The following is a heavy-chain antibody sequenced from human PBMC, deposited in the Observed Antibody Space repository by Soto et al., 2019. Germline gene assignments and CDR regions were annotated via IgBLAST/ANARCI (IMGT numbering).Heavy chain of an antibody. Sequence: QDHLVESGGGVVQPGTSLRLSCAASGFTFNTYGMHWVRQAPGKGLEWVAVISYDGSDKFYADSVKGRFTISRDNSKNALYLQMSSRRPEDTAIYYCAKSPIFFCSSPNGYKYYFDFGGQGTLVTVSS. D-gene: IGHD2-2*02. CDR2: ISYDGSDK. V-gene: IGHV3-30*18. CDR1: GFTFNTYG. J-gene: IGHJ4*02. CDR3: AKSPIFFCSSPNGYKYYFDF.